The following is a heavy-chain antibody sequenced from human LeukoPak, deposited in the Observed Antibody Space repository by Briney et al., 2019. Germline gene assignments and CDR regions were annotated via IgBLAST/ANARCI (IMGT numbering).Heavy chain of an antibody. J-gene: IGHJ4*02. Sequence: GGSLRLSCAASGFTLSSYDMSWVRQAPGKGLEWVSAISGSGCSTYYSDPVKGRFTISRDNSKNTLYLQLNSLRAEDTAVYYCAKGLPDSSGWYSYFDYWGQGTLVTVSS. V-gene: IGHV3-23*01. D-gene: IGHD6-19*01. CDR2: ISGSGCST. CDR1: GFTLSSYD. CDR3: AKGLPDSSGWYSYFDY.